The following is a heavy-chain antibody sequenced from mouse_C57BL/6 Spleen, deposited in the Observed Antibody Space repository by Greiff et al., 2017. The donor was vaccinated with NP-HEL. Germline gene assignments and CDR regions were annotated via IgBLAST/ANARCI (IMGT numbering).Heavy chain of an antibody. CDR2: IRNKANGYTT. CDR3: ARYYYGSSYPFYYFDY. V-gene: IGHV7-3*01. CDR1: GFTFTDYY. Sequence: EVQLVGSGGGLVQPGGSLSLSCAASGFTFTDYYMSWVRQPPGKALEWLGFIRNKANGYTTEYSASVKGRFTISRDNSQSILYLQMNALRAEDSATYYCARYYYGSSYPFYYFDYWGQGTTLTVSS. J-gene: IGHJ2*01. D-gene: IGHD1-1*01.